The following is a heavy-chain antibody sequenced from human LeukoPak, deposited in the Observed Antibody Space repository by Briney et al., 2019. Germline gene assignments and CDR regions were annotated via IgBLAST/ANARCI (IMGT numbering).Heavy chain of an antibody. CDR3: ARDAGGAWPFDY. Sequence: AGGSLRLSRAASGFAFSNTGMTWVRQAPGRGLEWVSTISPTGEGTHYADSVKGRFTISRDNSKNTLSLEMNSLRADHTATYYCARDAGGAWPFDYWGQGTRVIVSS. D-gene: IGHD4-17*01. J-gene: IGHJ4*02. CDR2: ISPTGEGT. CDR1: GFAFSNTG. V-gene: IGHV3-23*01.